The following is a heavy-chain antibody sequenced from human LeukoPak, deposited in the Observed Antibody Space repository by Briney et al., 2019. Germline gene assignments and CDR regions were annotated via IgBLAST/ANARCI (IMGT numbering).Heavy chain of an antibody. CDR2: ISGSGGST. Sequence: GGSLRLSCAASGFTVSSNYMSWVRQAPGKGLEWVSAISGSGGSTYYADSVKGRFTISRDNSKNTLYLQMNSLRAEDTAVYYCAQDRWLQRYFDYWGQGTLVTVSS. D-gene: IGHD5-24*01. V-gene: IGHV3-23*01. J-gene: IGHJ4*02. CDR3: AQDRWLQRYFDY. CDR1: GFTVSSNY.